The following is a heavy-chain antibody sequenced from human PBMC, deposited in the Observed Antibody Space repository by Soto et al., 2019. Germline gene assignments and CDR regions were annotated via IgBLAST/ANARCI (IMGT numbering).Heavy chain of an antibody. V-gene: IGHV3-74*01. CDR3: AKGVPGIAVAGTGYFQH. J-gene: IGHJ1*01. Sequence: PGGSLRLSCAASGFTFSSYWMHWVRQAPGKGLVWVSRINSDGSSTYYADSVKGRFTISRDNSKNTLYLQMNSLRAEDTAVYYCAKGVPGIAVAGTGYFQHWGQGTLVTVSS. CDR2: INSDGSST. D-gene: IGHD6-19*01. CDR1: GFTFSSYW.